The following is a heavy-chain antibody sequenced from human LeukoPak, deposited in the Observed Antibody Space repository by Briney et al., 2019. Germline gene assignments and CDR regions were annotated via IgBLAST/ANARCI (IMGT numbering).Heavy chain of an antibody. V-gene: IGHV4-31*03. D-gene: IGHD3-22*01. J-gene: IGHJ4*02. CDR3: ARHKRDSSGQGLFDY. Sequence: PSETLSLTCTVPGGSISSSTYYWGWIRQPPGKGLEWIGYIYYSGSTYYNPSLKSRVTISVDTSKNQFSLKLSSVTAADTAVYYCARHKRDSSGQGLFDYWGQGTLVTVSS. CDR1: GGSISSSTYY. CDR2: IYYSGST.